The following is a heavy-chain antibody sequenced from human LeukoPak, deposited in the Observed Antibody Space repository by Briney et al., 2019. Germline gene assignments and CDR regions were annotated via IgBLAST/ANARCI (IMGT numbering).Heavy chain of an antibody. V-gene: IGHV3-23*01. J-gene: IGHJ4*02. Sequence: GGSLRLSCAASGFTFSSYAMGWARQTPGKGLEWVSAISGSGGSTYYADSVKGRFTISRDNSKNTLYLQMNSLRAEDTAVYYCARWLLLSRYFDYWGQGTLVTVSS. CDR1: GFTFSSYA. CDR2: ISGSGGST. D-gene: IGHD3-22*01. CDR3: ARWLLLSRYFDY.